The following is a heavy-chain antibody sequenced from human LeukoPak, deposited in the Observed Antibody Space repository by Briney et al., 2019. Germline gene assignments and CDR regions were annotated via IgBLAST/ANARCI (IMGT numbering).Heavy chain of an antibody. J-gene: IGHJ4*02. D-gene: IGHD1-14*01. Sequence: GGSLRPSCAASGFTFTSYWMSWVRQAPGKGLEWVATTKQDGGDKYYVGSVKGRFTISRDNAKNSLYLQMNSLRAEDTAVYFCARGGTKTTPGFDSWGQGTLVTVSS. CDR1: GFTFTSYW. V-gene: IGHV3-7*01. CDR3: ARGGTKTTPGFDS. CDR2: TKQDGGDK.